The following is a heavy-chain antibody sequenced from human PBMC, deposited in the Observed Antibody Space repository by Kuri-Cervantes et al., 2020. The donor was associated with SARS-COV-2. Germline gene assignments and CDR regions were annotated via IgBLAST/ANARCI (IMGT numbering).Heavy chain of an antibody. Sequence: GGSLRLSCAASGFTFSSYDMHWVRQATGKGLEWVSAIGTAGDTYYPGSVKGRFTISRENAKNSLYLQMNSLRAGDTAVYYCAKGPTFGVVETYYYYMDVWGKGTTVTVSS. CDR1: GFTFSSYD. V-gene: IGHV3-13*04. D-gene: IGHD3-3*01. J-gene: IGHJ6*03. CDR2: IGTAGDT. CDR3: AKGPTFGVVETYYYYMDV.